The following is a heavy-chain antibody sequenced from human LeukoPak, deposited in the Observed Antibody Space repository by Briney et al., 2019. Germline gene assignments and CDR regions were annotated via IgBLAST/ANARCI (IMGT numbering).Heavy chain of an antibody. CDR2: IYSGGST. Sequence: ETLSLTCAVYGGSFSGYYWSWVRQAPGKGLEWVSVIYSGGSTYYADSVKGRFTISRDNSKNTLYLQMNSLRAEDTAVYYCARPGGRRTFQHWGQGTLVTVSS. J-gene: IGHJ1*01. D-gene: IGHD1-26*01. CDR1: GGSFSGYY. V-gene: IGHV3-66*01. CDR3: ARPGGRRTFQH.